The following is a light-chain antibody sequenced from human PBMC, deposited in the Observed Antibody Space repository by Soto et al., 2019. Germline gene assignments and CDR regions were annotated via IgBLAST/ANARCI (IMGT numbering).Light chain of an antibody. CDR1: QCISDY. J-gene: IGKJ4*01. CDR2: GAS. Sequence: DIQLTQSPSFLSASVGDRVTISCRASQCISDYLAWYQQKPGKAPKLLIYGASTMQSAVPSRFSGSASGTEFTLTISSLQPEDFATYFCQQFNAYPLTFGGGTKLEIK. CDR3: QQFNAYPLT. V-gene: IGKV1-9*01.